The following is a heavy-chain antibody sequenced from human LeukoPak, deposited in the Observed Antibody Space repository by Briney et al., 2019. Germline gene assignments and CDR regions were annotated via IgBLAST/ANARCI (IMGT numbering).Heavy chain of an antibody. D-gene: IGHD3-22*01. CDR2: IYYSGST. V-gene: IGHV4-39*07. J-gene: IGHJ6*03. Sequence: KPSETLSLTCTVSGGSISSSSYYWGWIRQPPGKGLEWIGSIYYSGSTNYNPSLKSRATISVDTSKNQFSLKLSSVTAADTAVYYCTRGSIAYYYMDVWGKGTTVTISS. CDR3: TRGSIAYYYMDV. CDR1: GGSISSSSYY.